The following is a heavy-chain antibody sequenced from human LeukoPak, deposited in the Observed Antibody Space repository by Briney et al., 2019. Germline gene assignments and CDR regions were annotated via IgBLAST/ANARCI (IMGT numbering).Heavy chain of an antibody. CDR3: ARSSIGRGWFAP. J-gene: IGHJ5*02. V-gene: IGHV4-59*01. Sequence: SETLSLTCTVSGDSMSTYYWSWIRQPPGKGLEWIGYIYYSGSTTYNPSLKSRLTMSVDTSKNQFSLKLFSVTAADAAVYYCARSSIGRGWFAPWGQGTLVTVSS. CDR1: GDSMSTYY. CDR2: IYYSGST. D-gene: IGHD1-26*01.